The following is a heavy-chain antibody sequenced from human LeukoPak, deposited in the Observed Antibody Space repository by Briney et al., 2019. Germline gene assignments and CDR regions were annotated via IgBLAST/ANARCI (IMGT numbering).Heavy chain of an antibody. J-gene: IGHJ4*02. D-gene: IGHD6-6*01. CDR3: ARVKQLVGVIDY. CDR1: GLTFSSYW. Sequence: GGSLRLSCAASGLTFSSYWMSWVRQAPGKGLEWVANIKQDGSEKYYVDSVKGRFTISRDNAKNSLYLQMNSLGAEDTAVYYCARVKQLVGVIDYWGQGTLVTVSS. CDR2: IKQDGSEK. V-gene: IGHV3-7*01.